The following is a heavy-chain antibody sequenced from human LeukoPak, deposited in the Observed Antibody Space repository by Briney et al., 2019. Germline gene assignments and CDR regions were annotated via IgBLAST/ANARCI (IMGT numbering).Heavy chain of an antibody. Sequence: GGSLRLSCAASGLTFSDYYISWIRQAPGKGLEWLSIVSSGGDITTYADSVKGRFTISRDNTRNLLFLQMNSLRAEDTAVYYCARDMDKLGDYYGMDVWGQGTTVVVSS. D-gene: IGHD3-16*01. J-gene: IGHJ6*02. CDR2: VSSGGDIT. CDR1: GLTFSDYY. CDR3: ARDMDKLGDYYGMDV. V-gene: IGHV3-11*01.